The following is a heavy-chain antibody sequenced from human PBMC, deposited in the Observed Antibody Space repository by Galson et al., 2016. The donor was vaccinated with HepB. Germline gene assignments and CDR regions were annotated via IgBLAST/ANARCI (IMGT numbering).Heavy chain of an antibody. D-gene: IGHD2-15*01. CDR2: ISDDGSTK. CDR1: GFTFSNYA. V-gene: IGHV3-30-3*01. Sequence: SLRLSCAASGFTFSNYAMHWVRQAPGKGLEWVAAISDDGSTKYYADSVKGRFTFSRDNSKSTQYLQMNSLRPEDTAVYFCARDRAGSCSGNSCYFWYFDYWGQGALVTVSS. CDR3: ARDRAGSCSGNSCYFWYFDY. J-gene: IGHJ4*02.